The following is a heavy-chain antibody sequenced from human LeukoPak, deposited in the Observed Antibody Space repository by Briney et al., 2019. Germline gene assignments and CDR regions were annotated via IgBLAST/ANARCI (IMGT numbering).Heavy chain of an antibody. CDR3: ARSSLAVAGSVFDY. CDR1: GYTFTSYG. D-gene: IGHD6-19*01. J-gene: IGHJ4*02. CDR2: ISTYNGNT. V-gene: IGHV1-18*01. Sequence: AASVKVSCKASGYTFTSYGISWVRQAPGQGLEWMGWISTYNGNTHYAQKLQGRVTMTTDTSTSTAYMELRSLRSDDTAVYYCARSSLAVAGSVFDYWGQGTLVTVSS.